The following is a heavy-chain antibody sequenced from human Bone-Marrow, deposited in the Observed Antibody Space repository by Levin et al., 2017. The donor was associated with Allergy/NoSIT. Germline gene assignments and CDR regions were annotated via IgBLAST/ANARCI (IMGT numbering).Heavy chain of an antibody. CDR2: ISSSGSTI. CDR1: GFTFSDYY. CDR3: AREYKYYDFWSGFHYYGMDV. D-gene: IGHD3-3*01. V-gene: IGHV3-11*01. Sequence: GGSLRLSCAASGFTFSDYYMSWIRQAPGKGLEWVSYISSSGSTIYYADSVKGRFTISRDNAKNSLYLQMNSLRAEDTAVYYCAREYKYYDFWSGFHYYGMDVWGQGTTVTVSS. J-gene: IGHJ6*02.